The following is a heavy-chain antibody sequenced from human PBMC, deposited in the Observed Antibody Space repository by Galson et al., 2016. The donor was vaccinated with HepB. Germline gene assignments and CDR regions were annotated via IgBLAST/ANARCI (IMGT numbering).Heavy chain of an antibody. CDR2: INAGNGNT. D-gene: IGHD1-7*01. Sequence: SVKVSCKASGYTFTSYAMHWVRQAPGQRLEWMGWINAGNGNTKYSQKFQGRVIITRDTSASTAYMKLSSLRSEDTAVYYCARGPGNYYFDYWGQGTLVTVSS. CDR1: GYTFTSYA. J-gene: IGHJ4*02. V-gene: IGHV1-3*01. CDR3: ARGPGNYYFDY.